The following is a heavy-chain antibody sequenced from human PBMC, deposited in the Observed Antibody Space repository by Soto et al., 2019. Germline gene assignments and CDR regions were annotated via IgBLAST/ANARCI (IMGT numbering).Heavy chain of an antibody. CDR1: EFTFSGRS. Sequence: EVQLVESGGGLVQPGGSLRLSCAASEFTFSGRSVHWVRQAPGKGLVWVSGIGKVGTGSTYADSVKGRFTSSRDKAKNTVYLQMTGVRVEETAVDCCARGWFGPDVWGKGTMVTVSS. CDR3: ARGWFGPDV. V-gene: IGHV3-74*01. D-gene: IGHD3-10*01. J-gene: IGHJ6*03. CDR2: IGKVGTGS.